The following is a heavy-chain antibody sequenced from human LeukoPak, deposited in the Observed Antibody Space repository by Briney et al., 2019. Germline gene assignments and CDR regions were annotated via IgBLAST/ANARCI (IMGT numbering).Heavy chain of an antibody. V-gene: IGHV4-39*01. CDR2: IYYSGST. Sequence: SETLSLTCTVSGGSISSSSYYWGWIRQPPGKGLEWTGSIYYSGSTYYNPSLKSRVTISVDTSKNQFSLKLSSVTAADTAVYYCASSRPTYYYDSSGYYYPGEYFQHWGQGTLVTVSS. CDR1: GGSISSSSYY. CDR3: ASSRPTYYYDSSGYYYPGEYFQH. D-gene: IGHD3-22*01. J-gene: IGHJ1*01.